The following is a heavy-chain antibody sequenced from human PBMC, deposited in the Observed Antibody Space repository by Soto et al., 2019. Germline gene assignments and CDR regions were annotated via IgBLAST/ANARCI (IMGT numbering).Heavy chain of an antibody. D-gene: IGHD6-19*01. CDR1: GYTFSSYE. CDR3: ARGNSGYGSGWSPNDY. V-gene: IGHV1-8*01. CDR2: MSPNSGNT. J-gene: IGHJ4*02. Sequence: QVQLVQSGAEVKKPGASVKVSCKASGYTFSSYEINWVRHATGQGLEWMGWMSPNSGNTGYAQKFQGRVTMTSNTSIRTAYMALSSLRSEDTAVYYCARGNSGYGSGWSPNDYWGQGTLVTVSS.